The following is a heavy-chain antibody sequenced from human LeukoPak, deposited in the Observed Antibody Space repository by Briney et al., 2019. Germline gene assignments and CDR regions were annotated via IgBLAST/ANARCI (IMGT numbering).Heavy chain of an antibody. V-gene: IGHV4-39*07. CDR3: ARDVLTGILVTLADAFDI. CDR2: IYYSGST. CDR1: GGSISSSSYY. J-gene: IGHJ3*02. D-gene: IGHD7-27*01. Sequence: SETLSLTCTVSGGSISSSSYYWGWIRQPPGKGLEWIGSIYYSGSTYYNPSLKSRVTISVDTSKNQFSLKLSSVTAADTAVYYCARDVLTGILVTLADAFDIWGQGTMVTVSS.